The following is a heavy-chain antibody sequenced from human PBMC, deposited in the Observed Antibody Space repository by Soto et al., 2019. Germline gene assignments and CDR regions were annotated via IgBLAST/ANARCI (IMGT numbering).Heavy chain of an antibody. CDR3: ARLLYSSSWLKTRYYFDY. D-gene: IGHD6-13*01. Sequence: QLQLQESGPGLVKPSETLSLTCTVSGGSISSSSYYWGWIRQPPGKGLEWIGSIYYSGSTYYNPSLKSRVTISVDTSKNQFSLKLSSVTAADTAVYYCARLLYSSSWLKTRYYFDYWGQGTLVTVSS. V-gene: IGHV4-39*01. CDR1: GGSISSSSYY. CDR2: IYYSGST. J-gene: IGHJ4*02.